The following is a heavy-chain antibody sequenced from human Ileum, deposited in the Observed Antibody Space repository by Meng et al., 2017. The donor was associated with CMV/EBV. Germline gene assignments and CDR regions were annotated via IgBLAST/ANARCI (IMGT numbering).Heavy chain of an antibody. J-gene: IGHJ4*02. CDR2: IYRGDDK. Sequence: QVPVKEPVPRLVKPTQTLTLTCSFSGFSPSTSGEGLGWIRQPPGKALEWLALIYRGDDKRYSPSLNSRLTIAKDTSKNEVVLTLTNMGPIDTGTYYCAHFVGGYYPSRPDYWGQGTLVTVSS. CDR3: AHFVGGYYPSRPDY. V-gene: IGHV2-5*02. D-gene: IGHD1-26*01. CDR1: GFSPSTSGEG.